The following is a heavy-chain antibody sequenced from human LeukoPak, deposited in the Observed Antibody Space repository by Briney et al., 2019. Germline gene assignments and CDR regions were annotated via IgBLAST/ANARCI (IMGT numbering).Heavy chain of an antibody. CDR2: IIPIFGTA. CDR3: AKYSSSSGIFDY. Sequence: GASVKVSCKASGGTFSSYAISWVRQAPGQGLEWMGGIIPIFGTANYAQKFQGRVTITADESTSTAYMELSSLRSEDTAMYYCAKYSSSSGIFDYWGQGTLVTVSS. CDR1: GGTFSSYA. D-gene: IGHD6-6*01. V-gene: IGHV1-69*13. J-gene: IGHJ4*02.